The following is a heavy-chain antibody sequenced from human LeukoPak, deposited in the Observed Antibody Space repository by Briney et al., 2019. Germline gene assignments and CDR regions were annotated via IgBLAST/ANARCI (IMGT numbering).Heavy chain of an antibody. Sequence: SETLSLTCTVSGGSISSGGYYWSWIRQHPGKGLEWIGYIYYSGSTYYNPSLKSRITMSIDTSKNHFSLWLNSVTAADTAVYFCARGVSGASEYFQDWGQGTLVTVSS. CDR3: ARGVSGASEYFQD. CDR2: IYYSGST. J-gene: IGHJ1*01. D-gene: IGHD6-25*01. V-gene: IGHV4-31*03. CDR1: GGSISSGGYY.